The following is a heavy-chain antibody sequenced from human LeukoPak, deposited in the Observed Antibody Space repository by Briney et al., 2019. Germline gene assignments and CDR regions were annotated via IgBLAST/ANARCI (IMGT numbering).Heavy chain of an antibody. Sequence: PSETLSLTCTVSGGSISSSSYYWGWIRQPPGKGLEWIGSIYYSGSTYYNPSLKSRVTISVDTSKNQFSLKLSSVTAADTAVYYCARRGYDIVVVVAATSYFDYWGQGTLVTVSS. V-gene: IGHV4-39*01. J-gene: IGHJ4*02. CDR3: ARRGYDIVVVVAATSYFDY. CDR2: IYYSGST. CDR1: GGSISSSSYY. D-gene: IGHD2-15*01.